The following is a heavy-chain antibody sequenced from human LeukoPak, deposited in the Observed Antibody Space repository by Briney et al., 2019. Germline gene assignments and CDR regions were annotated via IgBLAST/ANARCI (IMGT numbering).Heavy chain of an antibody. D-gene: IGHD3-22*01. CDR2: INHSGST. Sequence: SETLSLTCAVYGGSFSGYYWGWIRQPPGKGLEWIGEINHSGSTNYNPSLKSRVTISVDTSKNQFSLKLSSVTAADTAVYYCAGRYRAMIVVRYYYYGMDVWGQGTTVTVSS. V-gene: IGHV4-34*01. CDR3: AGRYRAMIVVRYYYYGMDV. J-gene: IGHJ6*02. CDR1: GGSFSGYY.